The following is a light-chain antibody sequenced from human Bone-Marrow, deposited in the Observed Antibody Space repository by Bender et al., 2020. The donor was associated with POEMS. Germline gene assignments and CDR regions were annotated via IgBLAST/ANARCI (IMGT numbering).Light chain of an antibody. V-gene: IGLV2-14*01. Sequence: QSALTQPASVSGSPGQSIAISGTGTSSDLGDYNYVSWYQQHSGKAPKLIIYDVNSRPSGVSSRFSGSKSANTASLTISGLQAEDEADYYCSSYSSISIFVFGRGTKVTVL. CDR2: DVN. CDR1: SSDLGDYNY. CDR3: SSYSSISIFV. J-gene: IGLJ1*01.